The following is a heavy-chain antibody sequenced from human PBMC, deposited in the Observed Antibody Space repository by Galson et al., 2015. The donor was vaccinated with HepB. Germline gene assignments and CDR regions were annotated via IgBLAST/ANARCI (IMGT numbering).Heavy chain of an antibody. CDR1: GYTLTELS. J-gene: IGHJ4*02. D-gene: IGHD2-2*01. V-gene: IGHV1-24*01. CDR3: ATENCTTTSCHEALDY. Sequence: SVKVSCKVSGYTLTELSMHWVRQAPGKGLEWMGGFDSEDGETFYAQKFQGRVTMTEDTSTDTAYMELSSLRSEDTVVYYCATENCTTTSCHEALDYWGQGTLVTVSS. CDR2: FDSEDGET.